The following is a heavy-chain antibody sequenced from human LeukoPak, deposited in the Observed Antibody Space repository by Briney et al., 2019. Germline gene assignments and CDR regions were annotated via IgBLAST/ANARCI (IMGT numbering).Heavy chain of an antibody. CDR2: INHSGST. CDR1: GGSFSGYY. V-gene: IGHV4-34*01. Sequence: PSETLSLTCAVYGGSFSGYYWSWIRQPPGKGLEWIGEINHSGSTNYNPSLKSRVTISVDTSKNQFSLKLSSVTAADTAVYYCASHLSPDFGLDYWGQGTLVTVSS. CDR3: ASHLSPDFGLDY. J-gene: IGHJ4*02. D-gene: IGHD3-10*01.